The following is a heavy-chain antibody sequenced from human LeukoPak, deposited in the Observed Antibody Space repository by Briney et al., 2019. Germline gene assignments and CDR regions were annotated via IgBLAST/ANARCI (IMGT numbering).Heavy chain of an antibody. J-gene: IGHJ4*02. CDR3: ARWGTPYYYGSGSAFFDY. CDR2: INHSGST. V-gene: IGHV4-34*01. Sequence: SETPSLTCAVYGGSFCGYYWSWIRQPPGKGLEWIGEINHSGSTNYNPSLKSRVTISVDTSKNQFSLKLSSVTAADTAVYYCARWGTPYYYGSGSAFFDYWGQGTLVTVSS. D-gene: IGHD3-10*01. CDR1: GGSFCGYY.